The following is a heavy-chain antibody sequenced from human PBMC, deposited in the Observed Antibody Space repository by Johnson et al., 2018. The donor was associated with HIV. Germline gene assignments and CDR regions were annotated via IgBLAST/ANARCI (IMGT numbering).Heavy chain of an antibody. J-gene: IGHJ3*02. V-gene: IGHV3-9*01. CDR1: GFTFDDYA. CDR2: ISWNSGSI. Sequence: VQLVESGGGVVQPGRSLRLSCAASGFTFDDYAMHWVRQAPGKGLEWVSGISWNSGSIGYADSVKGRFTISRDNAKNSLYLQMNTLRAEDTALYYCAREPGLVAAFDIWGQGTMVTVSS. CDR3: AREPGLVAAFDI. D-gene: IGHD6-19*01.